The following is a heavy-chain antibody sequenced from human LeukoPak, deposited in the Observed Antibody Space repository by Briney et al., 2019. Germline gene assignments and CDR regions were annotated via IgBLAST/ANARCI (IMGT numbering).Heavy chain of an antibody. D-gene: IGHD4-17*01. CDR1: GGSISSGGYC. J-gene: IGHJ4*02. Sequence: PSETLSLTCTVSGGSISSGGYCWSWIRQHPGKGLEWIGYIYYSGSTYYNPSLKSRVTISVDTSKNQFSLKLSSVTAADTAVYYCARQLYGSDYWGQGTLVTVSS. CDR2: IYYSGST. CDR3: ARQLYGSDY. V-gene: IGHV4-31*03.